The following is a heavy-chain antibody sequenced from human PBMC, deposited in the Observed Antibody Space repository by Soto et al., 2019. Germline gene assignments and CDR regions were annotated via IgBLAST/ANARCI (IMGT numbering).Heavy chain of an antibody. CDR3: ARQGRGNGMDV. CDR1: GYTFSNYW. J-gene: IGHJ6*02. D-gene: IGHD2-15*01. CDR2: IYPGDLNT. V-gene: IGHV5-51*01. Sequence: PGESLKISCKGSGYTFSNYWIVWVRQMPGKGLEWMGIIYPGDLNTKYSPSFQGQVTISADKSISTAYLQWSSLKASDTAMYYCARQGRGNGMDVWGQGTTVTVSS.